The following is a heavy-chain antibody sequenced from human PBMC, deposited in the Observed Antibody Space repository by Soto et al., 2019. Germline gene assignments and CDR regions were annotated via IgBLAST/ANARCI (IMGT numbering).Heavy chain of an antibody. CDR1: GYTFASYG. V-gene: IGHV1-18*01. Sequence: ASVKVSCKASGYTFASYGSRWVRQAPGQGLEWMGWISAYNGNTNYAQKLQGRVTMTTDTSTSTAYMELRSLRSDDTAVYYCARGQYYYGSDDAFDIWGQGTMVTVSS. J-gene: IGHJ3*02. CDR2: ISAYNGNT. D-gene: IGHD3-10*01. CDR3: ARGQYYYGSDDAFDI.